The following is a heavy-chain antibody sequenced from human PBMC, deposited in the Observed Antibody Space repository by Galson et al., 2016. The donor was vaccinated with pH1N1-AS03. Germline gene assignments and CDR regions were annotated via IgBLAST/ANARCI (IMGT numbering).Heavy chain of an antibody. CDR2: INGVGSSI. D-gene: IGHD3-22*01. CDR1: GISLSSSW. J-gene: IGHJ5*01. V-gene: IGHV3-74*01. CDR3: ARGYDDSGPDDHRLFDS. Sequence: SLRLSCAASGISLSSSWMHWVRQAPGRGLVWVSGINGVGSSIKYADAVKVRFTISRDNAKNMLYLQMNSLRADDAAVYYCARGYDDSGPDDHRLFDSWGQGTQVTVSS.